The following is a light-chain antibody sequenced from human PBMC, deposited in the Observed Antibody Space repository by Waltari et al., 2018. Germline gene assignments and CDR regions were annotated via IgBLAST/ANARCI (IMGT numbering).Light chain of an antibody. CDR2: EAS. CDR1: QSISSW. Sequence: DIQMTQSPSTLSASVGDRVPNTCRASQSISSWLAWYQQKPGKAPKLLMYEASSLESGVPSRFSGSGSGTEFTLTISSLQPDDFATYYCQHYNSYPWTFGQGTKVDIK. J-gene: IGKJ1*01. V-gene: IGKV1-5*03. CDR3: QHYNSYPWT.